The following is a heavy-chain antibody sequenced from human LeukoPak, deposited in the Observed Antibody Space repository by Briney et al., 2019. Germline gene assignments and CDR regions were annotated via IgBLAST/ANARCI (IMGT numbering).Heavy chain of an antibody. CDR1: GFTFSSYS. CDR2: ISSSSSYI. J-gene: IGHJ3*02. D-gene: IGHD3-16*01. CDR3: ASSDYSGNAFDI. V-gene: IGHV3-21*01. Sequence: GGSLRLSCAASGFTFSSYSMNWVRQAPGKGLEWVSSISSSSSYIYYADSVKGRFTISRDNAKNSLYLQMNSLRAEDTAVYYCASSDYSGNAFDIWGQGTMVTVSS.